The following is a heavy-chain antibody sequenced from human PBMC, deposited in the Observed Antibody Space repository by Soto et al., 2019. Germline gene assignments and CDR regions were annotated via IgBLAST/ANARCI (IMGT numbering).Heavy chain of an antibody. D-gene: IGHD5-12*01. CDR3: AVATISLSLRGYYYGIDV. J-gene: IGHJ6*02. Sequence: QVQLVQSGAEVKKPGSSVKVSCKASGGTFSSYAISWVRQAPGQGLEWMGGIIPIFGTANYAQKFQGRVTITADESTSTAYMELSSLRSEDTAVYYCAVATISLSLRGYYYGIDVWGQGTTVTVSS. CDR1: GGTFSSYA. CDR2: IIPIFGTA. V-gene: IGHV1-69*01.